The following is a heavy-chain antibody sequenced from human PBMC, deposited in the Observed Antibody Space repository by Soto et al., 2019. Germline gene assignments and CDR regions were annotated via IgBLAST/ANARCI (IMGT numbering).Heavy chain of an antibody. CDR1: GGSISSSSYY. CDR2: IYYSGST. D-gene: IGHD3-10*01. J-gene: IGHJ5*02. Sequence: QLQLQESGPGLVKPSETLSLTCTVSGGSISSSSYYWGWIRQPPGKGLEWIGSIYYSGSTYYNPSLKSRVTISVDTSKNQFSLKLSSVTAADTAVYYCARHGALGYGSALNPFDPWGQGTLVTVSS. CDR3: ARHGALGYGSALNPFDP. V-gene: IGHV4-39*01.